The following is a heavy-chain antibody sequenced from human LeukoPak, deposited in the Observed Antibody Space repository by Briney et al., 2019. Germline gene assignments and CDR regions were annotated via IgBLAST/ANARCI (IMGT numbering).Heavy chain of an antibody. Sequence: GGSLRLSCAASGCTFSSTWMSWVRQAPGKGLEWVGRINLKTDGETTDYAAPVKGRFTISRDDSKNTLYLQMNSLKTEDTAIYYCTTEYYGSSNFWGQGTLLTVSS. D-gene: IGHD1-26*01. V-gene: IGHV3-15*01. CDR2: INLKTDGETT. CDR1: GCTFSSTW. J-gene: IGHJ4*02. CDR3: TTEYYGSSNF.